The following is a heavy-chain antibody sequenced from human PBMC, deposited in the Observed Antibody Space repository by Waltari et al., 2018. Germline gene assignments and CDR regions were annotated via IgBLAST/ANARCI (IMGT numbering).Heavy chain of an antibody. CDR2: INPNSGGT. J-gene: IGHJ4*02. CDR1: GYTFTGYY. V-gene: IGHV1-2*06. D-gene: IGHD2-21*01. CDR3: ASFNVMVFDY. Sequence: QVQLVQSGAEVKKPGASVKVSCKASGYTFTGYYMHWVRQAPGQGLEWMGRINPNSGGTNYAQKCQGRVTMTRDTSISTAYMELSRLRSDDTAVYYCASFNVMVFDYWGQGTLVTVSS.